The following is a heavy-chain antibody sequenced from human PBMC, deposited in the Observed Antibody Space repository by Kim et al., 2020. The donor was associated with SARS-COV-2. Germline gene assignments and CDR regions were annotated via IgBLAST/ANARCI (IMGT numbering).Heavy chain of an antibody. CDR1: GYSFTSYW. CDR3: ARGPPYDYYGSGSLSIYGMDV. V-gene: IGHV5-51*01. CDR2: IYPGDSDT. D-gene: IGHD3-10*01. Sequence: GESLKISCKGSGYSFTSYWIGWVRQMPGKGLEWMGIIYPGDSDTRYSPSFQGQVTISADKSISTAYLQWSSLKASDTAMYYCARGPPYDYYGSGSLSIYGMDVWGQGTTVTVSS. J-gene: IGHJ6*02.